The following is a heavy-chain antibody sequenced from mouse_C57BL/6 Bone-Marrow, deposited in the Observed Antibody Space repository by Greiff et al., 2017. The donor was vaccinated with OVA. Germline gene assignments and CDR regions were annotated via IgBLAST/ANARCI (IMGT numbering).Heavy chain of an antibody. Sequence: QVQLQQPGAELVRPGSSVKLSCKASGYTFTSYWMHWVKQRPIQGLEWIGNIDPSDSETHYNQKFKDKATLTVDKSSSTAYMQLSSLTSEDSAVYYCARLGYYYGSSYYFDYWGQGTTLTVSS. V-gene: IGHV1-52*01. J-gene: IGHJ2*01. CDR3: ARLGYYYGSSYYFDY. D-gene: IGHD1-1*01. CDR2: IDPSDSET. CDR1: GYTFTSYW.